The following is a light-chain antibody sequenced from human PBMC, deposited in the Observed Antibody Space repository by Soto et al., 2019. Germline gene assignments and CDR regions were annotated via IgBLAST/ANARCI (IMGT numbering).Light chain of an antibody. CDR2: GND. CDR3: AAWENSLSGRL. J-gene: IGLJ3*02. V-gene: IGLV1-47*01. Sequence: QSVLTQPPSASGTPGQRVTISCSGSGSNIGTNYVYWYQQLPGSAPKLLIYGNDQRPSGVPDRFSGSKSGTSASLAISGVRSEDEADYYCAAWENSLSGRLFGGGTQLTVL. CDR1: GSNIGTNY.